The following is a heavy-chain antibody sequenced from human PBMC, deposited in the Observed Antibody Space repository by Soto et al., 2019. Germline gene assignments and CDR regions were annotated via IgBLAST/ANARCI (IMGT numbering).Heavy chain of an antibody. CDR2: INSDGSST. V-gene: IGHV3-74*01. CDR3: AREEGGFLDAFDI. J-gene: IGHJ3*02. Sequence: EVQLVESGGGLVQPGGSLRLSCAASGFTFSSYWMHWVRQAPGKGLVWVSRINSDGSSTSYADSVKGRFTISRDNAKNTLYLEMNSLRAEDTAVYYCAREEGGFLDAFDIWGQGTMVTVSS. CDR1: GFTFSSYW. D-gene: IGHD6-25*01.